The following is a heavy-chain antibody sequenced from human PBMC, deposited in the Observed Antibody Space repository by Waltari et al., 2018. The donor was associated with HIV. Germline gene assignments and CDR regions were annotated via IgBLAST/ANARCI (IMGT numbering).Heavy chain of an antibody. V-gene: IGHV4-4*02. CDR1: GGATPGNKW. D-gene: IGHD6-13*01. Sequence: KPAGTLSLTCAVSGGATPGNKWWSWVRQTPGKGLEWIGEIYYTGTTNYQAAPRRRLTISGAKSKKKFSLRMTSVTAADTAVYYGVRGAGCWYPAPHNWFDPWGQGILVTVSS. J-gene: IGHJ5*02. CDR3: VRGAGCWYPAPHNWFDP. CDR2: IYYTGTT.